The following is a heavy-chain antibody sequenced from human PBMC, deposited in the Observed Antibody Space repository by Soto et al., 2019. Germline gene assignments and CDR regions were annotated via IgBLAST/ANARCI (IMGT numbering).Heavy chain of an antibody. J-gene: IGHJ4*01. CDR3: ARELAPGDYFDY. V-gene: IGHV4-39*07. CDR1: GGSISSSSYY. D-gene: IGHD3-3*02. Sequence: SETLSLTCTVSGGSISSSSYYWGWIRQPPGKGLEWIGSIYYSGSTYYNPSLKSRVTISVDTSKNQFSLKLSSVTAADTAVYYCARELAPGDYFDYWGHGTLVTVSS. CDR2: IYYSGST.